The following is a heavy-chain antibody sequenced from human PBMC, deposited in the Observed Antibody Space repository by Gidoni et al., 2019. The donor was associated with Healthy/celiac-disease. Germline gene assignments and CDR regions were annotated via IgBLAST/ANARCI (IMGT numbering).Heavy chain of an antibody. CDR2: INHSGST. CDR3: ARGSIVGATGDAFDI. V-gene: IGHV4-34*01. D-gene: IGHD1-26*01. CDR1: GGSVSGYY. Sequence: QVQLQQWGAGLLKPSETLSLTCAVYGGSVSGYYWSWIRQPPGKGLEWIGEINHSGSTNYNPSLKSRVTISVDTSKNQFSLKLSSVTAADTAVYYCARGSIVGATGDAFDIWGQGTMVTVSS. J-gene: IGHJ3*02.